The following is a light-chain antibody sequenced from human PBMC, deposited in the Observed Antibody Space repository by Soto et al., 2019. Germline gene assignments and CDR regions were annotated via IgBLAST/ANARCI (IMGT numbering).Light chain of an antibody. J-gene: IGKJ1*01. CDR3: QQYNFYSWT. V-gene: IGKV1-5*01. Sequence: DIQMTQSPSTLSASVGDRVTITCRASQSISNRLAWYQQKPGRAPKVLIYDASSLESGVPSRFSGSGSGTEFTLTISNLQPDDFATYYCQQYNFYSWTFGQGTKVEIK. CDR2: DAS. CDR1: QSISNR.